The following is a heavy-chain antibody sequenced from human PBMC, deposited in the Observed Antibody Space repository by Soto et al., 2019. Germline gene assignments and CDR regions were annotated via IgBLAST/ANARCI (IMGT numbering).Heavy chain of an antibody. CDR1: GGSISSSSYY. J-gene: IGHJ6*02. D-gene: IGHD1-26*01. V-gene: IGHV4-39*01. Sequence: QLLESGPGLVKPSETLSLTCTVSGGSISSSSYYWGWIRQPPGKGLEWIGSIYYSGSTYYNPSLKSRVTISVDTSKNQFSLKLSSVTAADTAVYYCARCSGSYQGRPFGLGYGMDVWGQGTTVTVSS. CDR2: IYYSGST. CDR3: ARCSGSYQGRPFGLGYGMDV.